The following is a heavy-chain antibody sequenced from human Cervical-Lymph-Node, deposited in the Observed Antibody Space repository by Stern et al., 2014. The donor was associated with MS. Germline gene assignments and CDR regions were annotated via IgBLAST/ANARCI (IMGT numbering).Heavy chain of an antibody. CDR1: GDAFNNYG. Sequence: VQLVESGAEVKKPGSSVKVSCKTSGDAFNNYGVSWVRQAPGQGLEWMGGIIPIFGTANYAQKFQGRVTISADESTGTVYMELSSLKSEDTAMYYCARDRDYGGQAKHAYGMDVWGQGTTVTVSS. D-gene: IGHD4-23*01. J-gene: IGHJ6*02. CDR3: ARDRDYGGQAKHAYGMDV. CDR2: IIPIFGTA. V-gene: IGHV1-69*19.